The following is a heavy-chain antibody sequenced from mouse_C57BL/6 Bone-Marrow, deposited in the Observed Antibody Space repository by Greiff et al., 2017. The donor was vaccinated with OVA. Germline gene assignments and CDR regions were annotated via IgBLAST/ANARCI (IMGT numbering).Heavy chain of an antibody. CDR2: ILPGSGST. Sequence: QVQLQQSGAELMKPGASVKLSCKATGYTFTGYWIEWVKQRPGHGLEWIGEILPGSGSTTYNEKFKGKATFTADTSSNTAYMQLSSLTTEDSAIYYWARSFGNYVPWYFDGWGTGTTVTGSS. CDR3: ARSFGNYVPWYFDG. J-gene: IGHJ1*03. CDR1: GYTFTGYW. D-gene: IGHD2-1*01. V-gene: IGHV1-9*01.